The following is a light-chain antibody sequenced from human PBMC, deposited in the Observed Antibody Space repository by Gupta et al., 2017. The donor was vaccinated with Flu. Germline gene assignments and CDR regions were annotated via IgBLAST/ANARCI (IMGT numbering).Light chain of an antibody. Sequence: GQTVTISCSGSSSSIGSNYVFWYQQLPGTAPKLLIYRNNQRPSGVPDRFSGSKSGTSASLAISGLRSEDEADYYCATWDDSLSGWVFGGGTKLTVL. CDR1: SSSIGSNY. V-gene: IGLV1-47*01. CDR3: ATWDDSLSGWV. CDR2: RNN. J-gene: IGLJ3*02.